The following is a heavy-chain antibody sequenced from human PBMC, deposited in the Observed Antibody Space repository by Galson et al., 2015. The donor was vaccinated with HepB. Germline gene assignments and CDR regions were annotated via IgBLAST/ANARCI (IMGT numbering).Heavy chain of an antibody. D-gene: IGHD3-22*01. CDR2: INAGNGNT. J-gene: IGHJ4*02. V-gene: IGHV1-3*01. Sequence: SVKVSCKASGYTFTSYAMHWVRQAPGQRLEWMGWINAGNGNTKYSQKFQGRVTITRDTSASTAYMELSSLRSEDTAVYYCGGTYYYDSSGYYYVEVWGQGTLVTVSS. CDR1: GYTFTSYA. CDR3: GGTYYYDSSGYYYVEV.